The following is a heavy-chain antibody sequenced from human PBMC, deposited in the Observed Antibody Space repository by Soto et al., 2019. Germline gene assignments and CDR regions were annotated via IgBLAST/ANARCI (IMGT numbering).Heavy chain of an antibody. D-gene: IGHD3-22*01. Sequence: GGSLRLSCAASGFTFSSYAMHWVRQAPGKGLEWVAVISYDGSNKYYADSVKGRFTISRDNSKNTLYLQMNSLRAEDTAVYYCARWGGYYDSSGYFDYWGQGTLVTVSS. CDR2: ISYDGSNK. J-gene: IGHJ4*02. CDR3: ARWGGYYDSSGYFDY. V-gene: IGHV3-30*04. CDR1: GFTFSSYA.